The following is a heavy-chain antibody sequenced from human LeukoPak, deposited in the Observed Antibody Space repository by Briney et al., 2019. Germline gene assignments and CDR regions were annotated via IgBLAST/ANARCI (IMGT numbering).Heavy chain of an antibody. J-gene: IGHJ6*03. Sequence: PSETLSLTCTVSGGSISSGSYYWSWIRQPAGKGLEWIGRIYTSGSTNYNPSLKSRVTISVDTSKNQFSLKLSSVTAADTAVYYCARTRFGVVPTRYYYYYYMDVWGKGTTVTVSS. V-gene: IGHV4-61*02. CDR3: ARTRFGVVPTRYYYYYYMDV. CDR1: GGSISSGSYY. CDR2: IYTSGST. D-gene: IGHD3-3*01.